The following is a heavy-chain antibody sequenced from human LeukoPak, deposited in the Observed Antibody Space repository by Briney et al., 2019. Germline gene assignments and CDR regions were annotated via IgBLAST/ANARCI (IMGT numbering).Heavy chain of an antibody. D-gene: IGHD3-3*01. CDR3: ARGTYDFWSGYYKWNYYYYYYMDV. Sequence: GASVKVSCKASGYTFTSYDINWGRQATGQGLEWMGWMNPNSGNTGYAQKFQGRVTMTRNTSISTAYMELSSLRSEDTAVYYCARGTYDFWSGYYKWNYYYYYYMDVWGKGTTVTVSS. J-gene: IGHJ6*03. CDR1: GYTFTSYD. V-gene: IGHV1-8*01. CDR2: MNPNSGNT.